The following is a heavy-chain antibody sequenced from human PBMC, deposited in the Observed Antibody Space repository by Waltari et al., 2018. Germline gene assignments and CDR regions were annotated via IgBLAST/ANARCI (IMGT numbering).Heavy chain of an antibody. V-gene: IGHV4-61*02. J-gene: IGHJ2*01. Sequence: QVQLQESGPGLVKPSQTLSLTCTVSGGSISSGSYYWSWIRQPAGKGLEWIGRIYTSGSTNYNPSLKSRVTISVDTSKNQFSLKLSSVTAADTAVYYCARGFLYSSGWDPMDLWRRGTLVTVSS. D-gene: IGHD6-19*01. CDR3: ARGFLYSSGWDPMDL. CDR2: IYTSGST. CDR1: GGSISSGSYY.